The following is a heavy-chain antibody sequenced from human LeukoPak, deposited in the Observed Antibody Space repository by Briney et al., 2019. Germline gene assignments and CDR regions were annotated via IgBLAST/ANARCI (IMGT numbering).Heavy chain of an antibody. CDR2: IFYSGAI. V-gene: IGHV4-39*02. CDR3: AKGRASSNYDFLSGYGYMDV. Sequence: SETLSLTCIVSGASISSSSSYWAWIRQPPGKGLEWIGNIFYSGAINYNASLKSRVTISVDPSKNHFSLNLTSVTAADTGIYYRAKGRASSNYDFLSGYGYMDVWGKGTSVTVSS. J-gene: IGHJ6*03. CDR1: GASISSSSSY. D-gene: IGHD3-3*01.